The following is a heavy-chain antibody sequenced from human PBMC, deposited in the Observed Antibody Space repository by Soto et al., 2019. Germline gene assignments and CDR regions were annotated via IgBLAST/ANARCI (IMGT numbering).Heavy chain of an antibody. V-gene: IGHV3-30*18. D-gene: IGHD3-10*01. J-gene: IGHJ4*02. CDR3: AKTYYYGSGSYYTLDY. CDR1: GFTFSSYV. Sequence: GGSLRLSCAASGFTFSSYVMHWVRQAPGKGLEWVAVISYDGSNKYYADSVKGRFTISRDNSKNTLYLQMNSLRAEDTAVYYCAKTYYYGSGSYYTLDYWGQGTLVTVSS. CDR2: ISYDGSNK.